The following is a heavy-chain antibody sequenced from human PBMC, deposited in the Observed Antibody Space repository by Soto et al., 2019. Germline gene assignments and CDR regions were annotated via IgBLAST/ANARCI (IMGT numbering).Heavy chain of an antibody. J-gene: IGHJ6*02. CDR1: GGTFNNCP. CDR3: ARGRGYSGDDHYYYFDMDV. V-gene: IGHV1-69*13. Sequence: SVKVSCKASGGTFNNCPITWVRQAPGQGLEWMGGSIPIFGTANYAQKFQGRVTISVDESTSTAYMELSSLRSEDTAVYYCARGRGYSGDDHYYYFDMDVWGQGTTVTVSS. CDR2: SIPIFGTA. D-gene: IGHD5-12*01.